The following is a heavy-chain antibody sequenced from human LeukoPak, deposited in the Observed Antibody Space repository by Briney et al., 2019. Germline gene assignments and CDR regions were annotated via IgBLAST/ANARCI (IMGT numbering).Heavy chain of an antibody. CDR1: GGSFSGYY. CDR2: INHSGST. Sequence: SETLSLTCAVYGGSFSGYYWSWIRQPPGKGLEWIGEINHSGSTNYNPSLKSRVTISVDTSKNRFSLKLSSVTAADTAVYYCAREPYSSSWYVRGSYFDYWGQGTLVTVSS. D-gene: IGHD6-13*01. V-gene: IGHV4-34*01. J-gene: IGHJ4*02. CDR3: AREPYSSSWYVRGSYFDY.